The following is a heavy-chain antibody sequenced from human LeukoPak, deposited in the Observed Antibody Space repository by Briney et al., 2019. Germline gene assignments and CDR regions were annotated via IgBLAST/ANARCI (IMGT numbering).Heavy chain of an antibody. CDR2: IKSKTDGGTT. CDR3: TTHLYYDILTGYYFPEYYFDY. V-gene: IGHV3-15*01. CDR1: GFTFTNAW. Sequence: TGGSLRLSCAASGFTFTNAWMSWVRQAPGKGLEWVGRIKSKTDGGTTDYAAPVKGRFTISRDDSKNTLYLQMNSLKTEDTAEYYCTTHLYYDILTGYYFPEYYFDYWGQGTLVTVSS. D-gene: IGHD3-9*01. J-gene: IGHJ4*02.